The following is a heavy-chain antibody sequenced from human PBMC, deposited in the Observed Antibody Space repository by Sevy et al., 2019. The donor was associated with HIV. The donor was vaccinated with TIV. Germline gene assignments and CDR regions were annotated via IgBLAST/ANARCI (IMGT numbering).Heavy chain of an antibody. D-gene: IGHD3-3*01. CDR1: GYTFTVYY. J-gene: IGHJ4*02. V-gene: IGHV1-2*02. CDR3: ARDSDFWSGSSTFTY. Sequence: ASVKVSCKASGYTFTVYYLNWVRQAPGQGLEWMGWINPNSGGTKYAQKFEGRVTMTTETSISTAYMELSSLGSDDTAVYYCARDSDFWSGSSTFTYWGQGTLVTVSS. CDR2: INPNSGGT.